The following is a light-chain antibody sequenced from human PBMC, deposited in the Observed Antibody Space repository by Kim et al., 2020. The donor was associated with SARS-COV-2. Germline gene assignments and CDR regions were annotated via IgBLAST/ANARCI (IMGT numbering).Light chain of an antibody. J-gene: IGLJ2*01. V-gene: IGLV3-19*01. CDR3: NSRGSNDNVL. Sequence: VALGKTVRIKCQGDSLRSYYATWYQQKPGQAPIVVIYGKNNRPSGIPDRFSGSSSGDTASLTITGTQAGDEADYYCNSRGSNDNVLFGGGTQLTVL. CDR1: SLRSYY. CDR2: GKN.